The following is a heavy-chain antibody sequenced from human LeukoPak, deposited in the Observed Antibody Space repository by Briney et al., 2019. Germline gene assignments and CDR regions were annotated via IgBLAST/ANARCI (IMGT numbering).Heavy chain of an antibody. D-gene: IGHD3-3*02. CDR3: ARDKENTFSNNWFDP. CDR1: GFTFSSYE. Sequence: GGSLRLSCAASGFTFSSYEMNWVRQAPGKGLEWVSYISDSGNTIYYADSVKSRFSISRDNAKNSLYLQMSSLRVEDTALYYCARDKENTFSNNWFDPWGQGTLVTVSS. J-gene: IGHJ5*02. CDR2: ISDSGNTI. V-gene: IGHV3-48*03.